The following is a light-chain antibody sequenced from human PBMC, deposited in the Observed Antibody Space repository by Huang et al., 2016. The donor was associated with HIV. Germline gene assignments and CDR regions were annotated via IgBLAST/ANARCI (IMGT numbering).Light chain of an antibody. J-gene: IGKJ1*01. V-gene: IGKV3-15*01. CDR2: AAS. CDR1: QSVNSN. CDR3: HQYNDWPRT. Sequence: EIVMTQSPGTLPVSPGERATLSCRARQSVNSNLAWYQKKPGQPPRLLSYAASTRATGIPARFSGSGSGTNFTLSISSLQSEDFALYYCHQYNDWPRTFGQGTKVEVK.